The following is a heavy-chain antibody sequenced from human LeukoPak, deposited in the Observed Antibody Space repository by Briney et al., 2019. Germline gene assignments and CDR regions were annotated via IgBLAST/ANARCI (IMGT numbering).Heavy chain of an antibody. CDR2: IRYDGSNK. Sequence: GGSLRLSCAASGFTFSSYGMHWVRQAPGKGLEWVAFIRYDGSNKYYEDSVKGRFTISRDNAKNSLYLQMKSLRAEDTAVYYCASDYYGSGSYYNPYYYYYYMDVWGKGTTVTISS. CDR3: ASDYYGSGSYYNPYYYYYYMDV. J-gene: IGHJ6*03. CDR1: GFTFSSYG. V-gene: IGHV3-30*02. D-gene: IGHD3-10*01.